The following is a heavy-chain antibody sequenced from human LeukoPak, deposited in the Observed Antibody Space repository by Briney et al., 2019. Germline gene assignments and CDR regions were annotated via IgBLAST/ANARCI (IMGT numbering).Heavy chain of an antibody. CDR3: ARGDDSRSGAFDI. CDR1: GFTFSSYA. D-gene: IGHD3-22*01. Sequence: GGSLRLSCAASGFTFSSYAMHWVRQAPGKGLEWVAVISYDGSNKYYADSVKGRFTISRDNSKNTLYLQMNSLRAEGTAVYYCARGDDSRSGAFDIWGQGTMVTVSS. CDR2: ISYDGSNK. V-gene: IGHV3-30-3*01. J-gene: IGHJ3*02.